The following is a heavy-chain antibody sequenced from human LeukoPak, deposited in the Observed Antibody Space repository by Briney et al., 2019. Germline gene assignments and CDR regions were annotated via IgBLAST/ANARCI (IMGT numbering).Heavy chain of an antibody. CDR1: GFTFSTYS. V-gene: IGHV3-48*04. CDR2: IRSSGSTI. Sequence: PGGSLRLSCAASGFTFSTYSMNWVRQAPGKRLEWLSYIRSSGSTIYYADSVKGRFTISRDNAKNSLYLQMNSLRAEDTAVYYCARMNYVSSGWGAPFDYWGQGTLVTVSS. CDR3: ARMNYVSSGWGAPFDY. J-gene: IGHJ4*02. D-gene: IGHD1-7*01.